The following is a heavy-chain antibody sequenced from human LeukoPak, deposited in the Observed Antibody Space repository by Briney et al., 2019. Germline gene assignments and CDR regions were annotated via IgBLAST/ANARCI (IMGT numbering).Heavy chain of an antibody. D-gene: IGHD5-18*01. CDR3: GRDPKLGIRGYTYGYIDF. Sequence: ASVKVSCKTSGYTFTTYAISWVRQAPGQGLEWMGWINTNTGNPTYAQGFFTGRYVFSLDTSVNTAYLQITGLKADDAAVYYCGRDPKLGIRGYTYGYIDFWGQGTLVTVAS. V-gene: IGHV7-4-1*02. CDR2: INTNTGNP. J-gene: IGHJ4*02. CDR1: GYTFTTYA.